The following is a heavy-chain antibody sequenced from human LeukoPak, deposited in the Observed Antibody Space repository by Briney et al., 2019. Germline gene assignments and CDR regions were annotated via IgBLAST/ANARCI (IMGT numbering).Heavy chain of an antibody. CDR1: GFTFSSYA. CDR2: ISGSGGST. V-gene: IGHV3-23*01. CDR3: AKDPRDCSSTSCYDHYYYGMDV. D-gene: IGHD2-2*01. J-gene: IGHJ6*02. Sequence: LPGGSLGLSCAASGFTFSSYAMSWVRQAPGKGLEWVSAISGSGGSTYYADSVKGRFTISRDNSKNTLYLQMNSLRAEDTAVYYCAKDPRDCSSTSCYDHYYYGMDVWGQGTTVTVSS.